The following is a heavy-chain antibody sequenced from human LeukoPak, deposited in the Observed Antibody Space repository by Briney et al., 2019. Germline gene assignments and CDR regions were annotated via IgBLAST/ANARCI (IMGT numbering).Heavy chain of an antibody. CDR2: IWYDGSNK. D-gene: IGHD1-26*01. CDR1: GFTFSSYG. Sequence: GGSLRLSCAASGFTFSSYGMHWVRQAPGRGLEWVAVIWYDGSNKYYADSVKGRFTISRDNSKNTLYPQINGLRAEDTAVYYCARDRSTTAVDYWGQGTLVTVSS. V-gene: IGHV3-33*01. J-gene: IGHJ4*02. CDR3: ARDRSTTAVDY.